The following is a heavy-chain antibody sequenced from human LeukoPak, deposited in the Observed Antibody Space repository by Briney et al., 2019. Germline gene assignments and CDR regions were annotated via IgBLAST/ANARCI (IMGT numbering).Heavy chain of an antibody. CDR3: ARGLYYMDV. CDR2: ISGSGSVI. CDR1: EFTFNSHT. V-gene: IGHV3-48*01. Sequence: GGSLRLSCAASEFTFNSHTMAWVRQAPGKGLECVSYISGSGSVIYYADSVKGRFTISRDNAKNSLHLQMSSLRAEDTAVYYCARGLYYMDVWGKGTTVTVSS. J-gene: IGHJ6*03.